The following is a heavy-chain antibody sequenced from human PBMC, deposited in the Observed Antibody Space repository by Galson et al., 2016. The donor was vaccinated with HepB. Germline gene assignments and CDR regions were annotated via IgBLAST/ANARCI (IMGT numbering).Heavy chain of an antibody. Sequence: SLRLSCAASGFTFSRNGMHWVRQAPGKGLEWVAVIWYDGSNKYHADSVKGRFTISRDNSKNTLYLQMNSLRAEDTAVYYCASEAHILAPTLDYWGQGTLVTVSS. J-gene: IGHJ4*02. CDR2: IWYDGSNK. V-gene: IGHV3-33*01. CDR3: ASEAHILAPTLDY. CDR1: GFTFSRNG. D-gene: IGHD5-12*01.